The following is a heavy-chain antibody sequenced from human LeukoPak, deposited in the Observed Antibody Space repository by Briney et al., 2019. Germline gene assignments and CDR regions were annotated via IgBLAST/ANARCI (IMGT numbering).Heavy chain of an antibody. CDR2: INHSGST. CDR3: ARHKGGRLRYFGY. CDR1: GGSFSGYY. V-gene: IGHV4-34*01. D-gene: IGHD4-17*01. Sequence: PSETLSLTCAVYGGSFSGYYWSWIRQPPGKGLEWIGEINHSGSTNYNPSLKSRVTISVDTSKNQFSLKLSSVTAADTAVYYCARHKGGRLRYFGYWGQGTLVTVSS. J-gene: IGHJ4*02.